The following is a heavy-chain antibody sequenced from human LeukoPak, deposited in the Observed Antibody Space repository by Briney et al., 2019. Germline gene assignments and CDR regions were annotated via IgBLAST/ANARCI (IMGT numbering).Heavy chain of an antibody. J-gene: IGHJ5*02. CDR1: GYNFNNYW. CDR3: VRREEYWLDP. D-gene: IGHD2/OR15-2a*01. CDR2: IYPGDSDT. Sequence: GESLKISCKGSGYNFNNYWIGWVRQMPGKGLERMGIIYPGDSDTRYSPSFQGQVTISADKSISTAYLQWSGLKTSDTAMYYCVRREEYWLDPWGQGTLVTVSS. V-gene: IGHV5-51*01.